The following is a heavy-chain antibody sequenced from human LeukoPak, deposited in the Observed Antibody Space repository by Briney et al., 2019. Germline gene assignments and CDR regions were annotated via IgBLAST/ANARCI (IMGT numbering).Heavy chain of an antibody. J-gene: IGHJ1*01. V-gene: IGHV1-69*05. CDR2: IIPIFGTA. CDR3: ARDGRPRAVAGLDEYFQH. CDR1: GGTFSSYA. Sequence: ASVKVSCKASGGTFSSYATSWVRQAPGQGLEWMGRIIPIFGTANYAQKFQGRGTITTDESTRTAYMELSRLRSEDTAVYYCARDGRPRAVAGLDEYFQHWGQGTLVTVSS. D-gene: IGHD6-19*01.